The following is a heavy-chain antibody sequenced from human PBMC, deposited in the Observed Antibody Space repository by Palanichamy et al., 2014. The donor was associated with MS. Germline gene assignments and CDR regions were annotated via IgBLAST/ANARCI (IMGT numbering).Heavy chain of an antibody. J-gene: IGHJ4*02. CDR3: ARDPYYYDSSGYYNY. CDR2: INSDGSST. V-gene: IGHV3-74*01. Sequence: EVQLVESGGGLVQPGGSLRLSCAASGFTFSSYWMHWVRQAPGKGLVWVSRINSDGSSTSYADSVKGRFTISRDNAKNTLYLQMNSLRAEDTAVCYCARDPYYYDSSGYYNYWGQGTLVTVSS. D-gene: IGHD3-22*01. CDR1: GFTFSSYW.